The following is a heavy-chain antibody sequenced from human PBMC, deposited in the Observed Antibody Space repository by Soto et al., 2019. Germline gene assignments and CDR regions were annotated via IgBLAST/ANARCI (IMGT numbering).Heavy chain of an antibody. CDR1: GFTFSNYT. D-gene: IGHD3-3*01. J-gene: IGHJ6*02. Sequence: EVQLVESGGGLVKPGGSLRVSCAASGFTFSNYTMNWVRQAPGKGLEWVSAISSSSLYIYYADSVKGRLTISRDNARQSLCLQLNSLGAEDTAVYDCARATYVFWSGYSNYYGMDVWGQGTTVTVSS. CDR3: ARATYVFWSGYSNYYGMDV. CDR2: ISSSSLYI. V-gene: IGHV3-21*01.